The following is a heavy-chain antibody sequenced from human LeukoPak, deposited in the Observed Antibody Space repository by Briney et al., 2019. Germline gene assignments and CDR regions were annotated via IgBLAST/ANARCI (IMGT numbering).Heavy chain of an antibody. CDR2: IYTSGST. J-gene: IGHJ4*02. Sequence: SQTLSLTCTVSGGSISSGSYHWSWIRQPAGKGLEWIGRIYTSGSTNYNPSLKSRVTISVDTSKNQFSLKLSSVTAADTAVYYCAREWLRDSSGYYKSFDYWGQGTLVTVSS. V-gene: IGHV4-61*02. CDR3: AREWLRDSSGYYKSFDY. CDR1: GGSISSGSYH. D-gene: IGHD3-22*01.